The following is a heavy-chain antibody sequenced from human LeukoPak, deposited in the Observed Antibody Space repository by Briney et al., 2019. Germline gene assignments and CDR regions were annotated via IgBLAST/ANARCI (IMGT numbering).Heavy chain of an antibody. V-gene: IGHV3-21*01. CDR1: GFNYLGYG. Sequence: TGQPVRLSCSATGFNYLGYGMNWGNQASGRGRSWVLSISRRSNYIDYADSVKGRFTISRDNAKNSLYLQMNSLRAEDTAVYYCARDCSGGSCYSVTTEARAFDIWGKGTMVTVSS. J-gene: IGHJ3*02. D-gene: IGHD2-15*01. CDR2: ISRRSNYI. CDR3: ARDCSGGSCYSVTTEARAFDI.